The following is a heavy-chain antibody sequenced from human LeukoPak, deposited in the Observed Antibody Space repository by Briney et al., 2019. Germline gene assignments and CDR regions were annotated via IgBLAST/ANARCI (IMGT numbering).Heavy chain of an antibody. CDR2: IYYSGST. D-gene: IGHD4-17*01. CDR1: GGSISNYY. CDR3: AREDDYGDYKTVGAFDI. Sequence: PSETLSLTCTVSGGSISNYYWSWIRQPPGKGLEWIGNIYYSGSTNYNPSLKSRVTISVDTSKNQFSLKLSSVTAADTAVYYWAREDDYGDYKTVGAFDIWGQGTMVTVSS. V-gene: IGHV4-59*01. J-gene: IGHJ3*02.